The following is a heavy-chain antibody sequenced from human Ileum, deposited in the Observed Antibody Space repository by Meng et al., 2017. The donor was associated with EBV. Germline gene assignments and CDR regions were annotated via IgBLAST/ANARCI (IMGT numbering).Heavy chain of an antibody. V-gene: IGHV4-59*01. Sequence: QLQEAGSGLVQPSETLFLTCPVSGASIRTYDWSWLRQSPGKGPELIGYIYSSGDTNYNPSLKSRVTISIDTSKNQFSLMLNSVTAADTAVYYCARGSSYSSGWYPDLWGQGTLVTVSS. J-gene: IGHJ5*02. CDR2: IYSSGDT. CDR3: ARGSSYSSGWYPDL. CDR1: GASIRTYD. D-gene: IGHD6-19*01.